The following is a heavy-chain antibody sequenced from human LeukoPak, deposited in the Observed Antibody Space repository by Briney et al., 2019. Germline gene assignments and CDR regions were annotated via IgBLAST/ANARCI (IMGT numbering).Heavy chain of an antibody. Sequence: RPSETLSLTCTVYDYSISSGYDWGWIRQPAGKGLEWIGRIYGSGSTDYNPSLKSRVTMSIDTSKNQFSLNLISVTAADTAVYYCARDSGTTGEVKFDPWGQGTLVTVSS. CDR1: DYSISSGYD. CDR3: ARDSGTTGEVKFDP. CDR2: IYGSGST. D-gene: IGHD3-10*01. V-gene: IGHV4-38-2*02. J-gene: IGHJ5*02.